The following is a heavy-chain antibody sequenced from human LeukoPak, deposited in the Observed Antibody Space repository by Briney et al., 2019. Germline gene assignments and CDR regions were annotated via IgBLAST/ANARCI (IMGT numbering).Heavy chain of an antibody. D-gene: IGHD3-10*01. CDR1: GYTFTGYY. CDR3: ARGIPSSESMVRGVIIISFDY. Sequence: ASAKVSCKTSGYTFTGYYVNWVRQAPGQGLEWMGWVNPDNGVTHFSQKFQGRVTMTRDTSISTAYMELSRLRSDDTAVYYCARGIPSSESMVRGVIIISFDYWGQGTLVTVSS. V-gene: IGHV1-2*02. J-gene: IGHJ4*02. CDR2: VNPDNGVT.